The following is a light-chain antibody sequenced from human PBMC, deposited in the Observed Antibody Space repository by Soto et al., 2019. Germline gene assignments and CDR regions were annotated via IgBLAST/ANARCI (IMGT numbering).Light chain of an antibody. V-gene: IGKV3-11*01. Sequence: EIVLTQSPATLSLSPGERATLSCRASQSVSSYLAWYQQKPGQAPRLLIYDASNRATGIPARFSGSGSGTDFTLTISSLEPEDFAAYYCQQRSNWPPEITFGPGTKVDIK. CDR2: DAS. CDR1: QSVSSY. CDR3: QQRSNWPPEIT. J-gene: IGKJ3*01.